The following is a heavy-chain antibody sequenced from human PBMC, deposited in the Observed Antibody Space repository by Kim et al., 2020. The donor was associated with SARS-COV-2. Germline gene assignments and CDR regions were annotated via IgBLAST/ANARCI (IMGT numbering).Heavy chain of an antibody. CDR1: GFIFSKSG. V-gene: IGHV3-30*18. J-gene: IGHJ6*02. CDR3: VKGSSSFQFSYYGMYV. CDR2: IFYDGSKT. Sequence: GGSLRLSWAASGFIFSKSGMDWVRPSPGKGLEWVAVIFYDGSKTYYGDSVKGRFTISRDNSKNTLYLQMNSLRTEDTAVYYCVKGSSSFQFSYYGMYVWGRGTTVTVSS. D-gene: IGHD3-16*01.